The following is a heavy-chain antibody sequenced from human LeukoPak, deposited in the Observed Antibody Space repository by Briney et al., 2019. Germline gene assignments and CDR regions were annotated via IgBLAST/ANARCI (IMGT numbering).Heavy chain of an antibody. V-gene: IGHV3-33*01. Sequence: GRSLRLSCAASGFTFSTYGMHWVRQAPGKGLEWVAVIWYDGRNKYYVDPVKGRFTISRDISKNTLYLQMHSLRDEDTAVYYCARDRGVGANKWFDPRGQGTLVTVSS. J-gene: IGHJ5*02. CDR3: ARDRGVGANKWFDP. D-gene: IGHD3-10*01. CDR2: IWYDGRNK. CDR1: GFTFSTYG.